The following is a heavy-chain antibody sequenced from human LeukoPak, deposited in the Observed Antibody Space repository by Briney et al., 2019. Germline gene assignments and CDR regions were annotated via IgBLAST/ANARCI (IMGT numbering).Heavy chain of an antibody. CDR1: GYTFTSYY. CDR3: ARVGIAAAGISNWFDP. J-gene: IGHJ5*02. Sequence: ASVKVSCKASGYTFTSYYMHWVRQAPGQGLEWMGIINPSGGSTSYAQKFQGRVTMTRDTSTSTVYTELSSLRSEDTAVYYCARVGIAAAGISNWFDPWGQGTLVTVSS. CDR2: INPSGGST. V-gene: IGHV1-46*01. D-gene: IGHD6-13*01.